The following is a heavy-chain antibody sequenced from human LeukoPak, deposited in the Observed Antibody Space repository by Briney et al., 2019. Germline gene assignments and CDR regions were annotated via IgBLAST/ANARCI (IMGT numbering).Heavy chain of an antibody. J-gene: IGHJ4*02. CDR2: IYYSGST. CDR3: AGNGRGPVDY. V-gene: IGHV4-59*01. CDR1: GGSISSYY. Sequence: SETLSLTCTVSGGSISSYYWSWIRQPPGKGLEWIGYIYYSGSTTYNPSLKSRVTISVDTSKNQFSLKLSSVTAADTAVYYCAGNGRGPVDYWGQGTLVTVSS. D-gene: IGHD1-1*01.